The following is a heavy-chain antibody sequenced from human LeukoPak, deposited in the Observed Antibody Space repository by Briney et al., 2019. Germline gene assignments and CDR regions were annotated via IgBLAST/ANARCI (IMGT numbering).Heavy chain of an antibody. J-gene: IGHJ3*02. CDR3: ARTRTAYYYDSSGSDWAFDI. CDR2: ISGSGGST. Sequence: GGSLRLSCAASGFTFSSYAMSWVCQAPGKGLEWVSAISGSGGSTYYADSVKGRFTISRDNSKNTLYLQMNSLRAEDTAVYYCARTRTAYYYDSSGSDWAFDIWGQGAMVTVSS. CDR1: GFTFSSYA. V-gene: IGHV3-23*01. D-gene: IGHD3-22*01.